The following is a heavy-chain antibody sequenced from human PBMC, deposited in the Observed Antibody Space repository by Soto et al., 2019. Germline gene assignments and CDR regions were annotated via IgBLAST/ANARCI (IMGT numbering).Heavy chain of an antibody. V-gene: IGHV3-33*06. CDR3: AKDRDPHYSGTYRARDFFDY. D-gene: IGHD1-26*01. J-gene: IGHJ4*02. Sequence: PGGSLRLSCAASGFTFSSYGMHWVRQAPGKGLEWVAVIWYDGSNKYYADSVKGRFTISRDNSKNTLYLQMNSLRAEDTAVYYCAKDRDPHYSGTYRARDFFDYWGQGTLVTVSS. CDR1: GFTFSSYG. CDR2: IWYDGSNK.